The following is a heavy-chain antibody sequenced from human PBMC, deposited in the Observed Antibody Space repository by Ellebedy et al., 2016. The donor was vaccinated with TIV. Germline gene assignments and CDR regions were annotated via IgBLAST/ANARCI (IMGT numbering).Heavy chain of an antibody. CDR3: ARVVPAAIRGYFDY. Sequence: ASVKVSCXASGYTFTSYGISWVRQAPGQGLEWMGWISAYNGNTNYAQKLQGRVTMTTDTSTSTAYMELRSLRSDDTAVYYCARVVPAAIRGYFDYWGQGTLVAVSS. CDR2: ISAYNGNT. CDR1: GYTFTSYG. J-gene: IGHJ4*02. D-gene: IGHD2-2*02. V-gene: IGHV1-18*01.